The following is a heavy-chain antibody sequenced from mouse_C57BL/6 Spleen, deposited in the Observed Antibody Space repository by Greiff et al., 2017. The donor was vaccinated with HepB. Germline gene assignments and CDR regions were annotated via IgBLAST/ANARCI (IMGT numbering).Heavy chain of an antibody. D-gene: IGHD2-3*01. V-gene: IGHV5-4*01. CDR1: GFTFSSYA. Sequence: DVMLVESGGGLVKPGGSLKLSCAASGFTFSSYAMSWVRQTPEKRLEWVATISDGGSYTYYPDNVKGRFTISRDNAKNNLYLQMSHLKSEDTAMYYCARDHDGYWYFDVWGTGTTVTVSS. CDR3: ARDHDGYWYFDV. CDR2: ISDGGSYT. J-gene: IGHJ1*03.